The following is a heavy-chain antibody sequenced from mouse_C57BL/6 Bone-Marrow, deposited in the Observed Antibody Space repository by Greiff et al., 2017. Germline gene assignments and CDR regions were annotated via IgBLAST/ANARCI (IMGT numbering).Heavy chain of an antibody. CDR1: GFTFSSYG. J-gene: IGHJ4*01. V-gene: IGHV5-6*01. CDR3: ARQGRGYAMDY. CDR2: ISSGGSYT. Sequence: EVQGVESGGDLVKPGGSLKLSCAASGFTFSSYGMYWVRQTPDKRLEWVATISSGGSYTNYPDSVKGRFTIARDNAKNTLYLQMSSLKSEDTAMYYCARQGRGYAMDYWGQGTSVTVSS.